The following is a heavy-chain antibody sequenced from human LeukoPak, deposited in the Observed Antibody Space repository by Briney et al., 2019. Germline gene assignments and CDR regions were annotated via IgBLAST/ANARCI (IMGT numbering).Heavy chain of an antibody. J-gene: IGHJ3*02. CDR1: GGSISSSSYY. CDR3: ARGVGRYYDSSGYSLVRAFDI. Sequence: PSETLSLTCTVSGGSISSSSYYWGWIRQPPGKGLEWIGSIYYSGSTYYNPSLKSRVTISVDTSKNQFSLKLSSVTAADTAVYYCARGVGRYYDSSGYSLVRAFDIWGQGTMVTVSS. CDR2: IYYSGST. D-gene: IGHD3-22*01. V-gene: IGHV4-39*07.